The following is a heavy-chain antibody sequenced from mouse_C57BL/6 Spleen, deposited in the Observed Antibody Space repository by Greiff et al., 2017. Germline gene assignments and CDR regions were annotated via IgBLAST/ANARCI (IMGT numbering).Heavy chain of an antibody. Sequence: EVKLQESGGGLVKPGGSLKLSCAASGFTFSDYGMHWVRQAPEKGLEWVAYISSGSSTIYYADTVKGRFTISRDNAKNTLFLQMTSLRSEDTAMYYCAREGAAQAHYYAMDYWGQGTSVTVSS. CDR2: ISSGSSTI. V-gene: IGHV5-17*01. CDR1: GFTFSDYG. J-gene: IGHJ4*01. D-gene: IGHD3-2*02. CDR3: AREGAAQAHYYAMDY.